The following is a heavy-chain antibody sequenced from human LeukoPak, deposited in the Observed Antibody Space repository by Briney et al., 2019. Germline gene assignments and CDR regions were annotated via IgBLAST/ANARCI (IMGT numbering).Heavy chain of an antibody. CDR1: GFRFSTQA. D-gene: IGHD3-10*02. CDR2: IFGSEDNT. J-gene: IGHJ4*02. Sequence: GGSLRLSCAASGFRFSTQAMSWVRQAPGKGPQWLSPIFGSEDNTHYADSVKGRFSISRDNSKNTLFLQMTSLRVEDTAIYYCAKVRVNLDVDFDYWGQGTLVTVSS. V-gene: IGHV3-23*01. CDR3: AKVRVNLDVDFDY.